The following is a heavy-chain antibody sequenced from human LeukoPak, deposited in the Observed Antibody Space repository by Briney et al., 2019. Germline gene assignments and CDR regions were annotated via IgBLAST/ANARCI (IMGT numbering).Heavy chain of an antibody. D-gene: IGHD3-3*01. V-gene: IGHV1-46*03. J-gene: IGHJ5*02. CDR2: INPSGGST. CDR3: ARAYDFWRGRYQLGP. Sequence: GASVKVSCKASGYTFTSYYMHWVRQAPGQGLEWMGIINPSGGSTSYAQKFQGRVTMTRDTSTSTVYMELSSLRSEDTAVYYCARAYDFWRGRYQLGPWGQGTLVTVSS. CDR1: GYTFTSYY.